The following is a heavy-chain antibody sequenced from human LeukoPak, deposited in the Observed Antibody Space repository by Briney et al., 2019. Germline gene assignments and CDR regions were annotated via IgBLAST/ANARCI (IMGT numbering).Heavy chain of an antibody. Sequence: XXXXSGFTXNSYAMTWVRQAPGKGLEWVSYISSSGSTIYYADSVKGRFTISRDNAKNSLYLQMNSLRAEDRAVYYXAELGITMIGGVWGKGTTVTISS. CDR1: GFTXNSYA. CDR2: ISSSGSTI. V-gene: IGHV3-48*03. CDR3: AELGITMIGGV. J-gene: IGHJ6*04. D-gene: IGHD3-10*02.